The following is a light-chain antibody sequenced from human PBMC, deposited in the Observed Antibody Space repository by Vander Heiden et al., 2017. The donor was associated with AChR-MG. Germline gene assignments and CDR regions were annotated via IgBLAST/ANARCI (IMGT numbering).Light chain of an antibody. V-gene: IGLV2-14*03. CDR2: DVT. Sequence: QSALTQPASVSGSPGPSITISCTGTSSDINDYNYVSWYQHSPGKAPKLIISDVTKRPSGVSNRFSGSKSGNTASLTISGLQAEDEADYYCSSYTSTTLLVFGTGTKVTVL. CDR1: SSDINDYNY. CDR3: SSYTSTTLLV. J-gene: IGLJ1*01.